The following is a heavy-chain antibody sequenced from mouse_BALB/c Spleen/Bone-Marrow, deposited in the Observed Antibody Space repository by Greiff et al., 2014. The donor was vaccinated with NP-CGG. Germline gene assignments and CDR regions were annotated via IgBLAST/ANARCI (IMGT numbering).Heavy chain of an antibody. Sequence: EVQVVESGGGLVQPGGSLRLSCATSGFTFTDYYMSWVRQPPGKALEWLTFIRNKANGYTTEYSASVKDRFTISRDNSQSILYLQMNTLRAEDSATYYCGDMGLLRFDYWGQGTTLTVSS. V-gene: IGHV7-3*02. D-gene: IGHD2-3*01. CDR2: IRNKANGYTT. CDR3: GDMGLLRFDY. J-gene: IGHJ2*01. CDR1: GFTFTDYY.